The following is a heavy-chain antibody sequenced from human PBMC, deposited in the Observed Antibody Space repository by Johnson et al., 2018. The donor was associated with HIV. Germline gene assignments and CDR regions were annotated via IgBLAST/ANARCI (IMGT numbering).Heavy chain of an antibody. D-gene: IGHD6-6*01. V-gene: IGHV3-30-3*01. CDR1: GFTFSSYA. J-gene: IGHJ3*02. CDR2: ISYDGSNR. CDR3: ARDDWEGSSSRAFDI. Sequence: QLVESGGGVVQPGRSLRLSCAASGFTFSSYAMHWVRQAPGKGLEWVAVISYDGSNRFYADSVKGRFTISRDNSKNTLYLQMNSLRADDTAVYYCARDDWEGSSSRAFDIWGHGTMVTFSS.